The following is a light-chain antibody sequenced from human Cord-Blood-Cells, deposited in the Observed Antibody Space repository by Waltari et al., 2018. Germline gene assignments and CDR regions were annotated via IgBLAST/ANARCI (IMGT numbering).Light chain of an antibody. CDR1: KWGDKY. CDR3: QEGDSSTVV. V-gene: IGLV3-1*01. J-gene: IGLJ2*01. Sequence: SFELTQPPPVSVSPGQTARITCPGDKWGDKYACWYQQKPGQSHVLVNNQDSKRPSGIPRRFAGTNAGNAAMLTIRRTHAMEDAYYCCQEGDSSTVVFGGGTKLTVL. CDR2: QDS.